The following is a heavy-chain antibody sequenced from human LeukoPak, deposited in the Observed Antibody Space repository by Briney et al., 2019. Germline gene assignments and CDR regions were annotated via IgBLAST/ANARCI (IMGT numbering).Heavy chain of an antibody. CDR2: IKQDESEK. CDR3: ARGWSYYLY. V-gene: IGHV3-7*01. D-gene: IGHD1-26*01. Sequence: GGSLRLSCAASGFTFSTYWMSWVRQAPGKGLEWVANIKQDESEKYYVDSVEGRFTISRDNAKNSLYLQMHSLRAEDTAVYYCARGWSYYLYWGQGTLVTVSS. J-gene: IGHJ4*02. CDR1: GFTFSTYW.